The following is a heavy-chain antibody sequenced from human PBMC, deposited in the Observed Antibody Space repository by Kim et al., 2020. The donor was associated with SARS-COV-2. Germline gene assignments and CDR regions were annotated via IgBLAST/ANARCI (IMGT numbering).Heavy chain of an antibody. CDR1: GGSFSCYY. D-gene: IGHD6-6*01. CDR2: INHRGST. V-gene: IGHV4-34*01. Sequence: SETLSLTCAAYGGSFSCYYWTWIRQPPGKGLEWIGEINHRGSTNYNPSLKSRVTISVDTSKNQFSLKLRSVTAADTAVYYCARSLSNAADTQYMWG. J-gene: IGHJ6*01. CDR3: ARSLSNAADTQYM.